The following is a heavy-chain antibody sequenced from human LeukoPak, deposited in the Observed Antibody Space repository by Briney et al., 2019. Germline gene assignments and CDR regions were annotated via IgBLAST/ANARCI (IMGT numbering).Heavy chain of an antibody. CDR1: GFTLSNFG. CDR2: IGVSGTNT. V-gene: IGHV3-23*01. D-gene: IGHD2-21*01. CDR3: AKRGQRLYYYFDS. Sequence: GGTLRLSCAASGFTLSNFGMSWVRQAPGKGLEWVSSIGVSGTNTYYTDSVKGRFTISRDASTNTLFLQMNSLRAEDTAIYYCAKRGQRLYYYFDSWGQGTLVTVSS. J-gene: IGHJ4*02.